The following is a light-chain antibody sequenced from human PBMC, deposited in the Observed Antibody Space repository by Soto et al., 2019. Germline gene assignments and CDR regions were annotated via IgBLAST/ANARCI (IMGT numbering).Light chain of an antibody. CDR2: DVS. V-gene: IGLV2-14*01. J-gene: IGLJ1*01. Sequence: QSALTQPASVSGSPGQSITISCTGTSSDVGGYDYVSWYQQHPGKAPKLMIYDVSKWPSGVSNRFSGSKSGNTASLTISGLQAEDEADYYCSSYTSSGTLVFGTGTKLTVL. CDR1: SSDVGGYDY. CDR3: SSYTSSGTLV.